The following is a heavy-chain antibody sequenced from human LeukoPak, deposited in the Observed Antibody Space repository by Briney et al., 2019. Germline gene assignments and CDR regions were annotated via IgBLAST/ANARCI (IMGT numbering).Heavy chain of an antibody. CDR1: GGSISSGSYY. J-gene: IGHJ4*02. CDR2: IYTSGST. D-gene: IGHD5-18*01. CDR3: ARASWIQLWLFDY. Sequence: TASETLSLTCTVSGGSISSGSYYWSWIRQPAGKGLEWIGRIYTSGSTNYNPSLKSRVTISVDTSKNQFSLKLSSVTAADTAVYYCARASWIQLWLFDYWGQGTLVTASS. V-gene: IGHV4-61*02.